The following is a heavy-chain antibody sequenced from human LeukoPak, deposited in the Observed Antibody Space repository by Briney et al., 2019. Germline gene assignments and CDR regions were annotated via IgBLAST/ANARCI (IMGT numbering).Heavy chain of an antibody. V-gene: IGHV4-34*01. CDR3: ARGPRQRVLRYFDY. CDR2: INHSGST. Sequence: PSETLSLTCAIYGGSFSGYYWSWIRQPPGKGLEWIGEINHSGSTNYNPSLKSRVTISVDTSKNQFSLKLSSVTAADTAVYYCARGPRQRVLRYFDYWGQGTLVTVSS. D-gene: IGHD3-9*01. CDR1: GGSFSGYY. J-gene: IGHJ4*02.